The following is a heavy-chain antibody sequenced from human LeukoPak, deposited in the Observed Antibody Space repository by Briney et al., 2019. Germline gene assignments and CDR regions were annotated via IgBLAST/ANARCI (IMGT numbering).Heavy chain of an antibody. CDR3: ARGPNSNWSGLDF. CDR2: ISPTGSTT. D-gene: IGHD6-6*01. J-gene: IGHJ4*02. CDR1: GFTFSDYY. Sequence: GGSLRLSCAASGFTFSDYYMSWIRQAPGKGLVWVSRISPTGSTTSYADSVKGRFTVSRDNAKNTLYLQVNNLRAEDTAVYYCARGPNSNWSGLDFWGQGTLLTVFS. V-gene: IGHV3-74*01.